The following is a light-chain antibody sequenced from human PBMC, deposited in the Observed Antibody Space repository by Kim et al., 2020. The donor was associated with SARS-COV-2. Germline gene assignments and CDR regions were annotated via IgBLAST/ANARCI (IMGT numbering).Light chain of an antibody. CDR1: KSGLYTPDIKNY. J-gene: IGKJ4*01. CDR3: QQYYSAPVS. Sequence: AAINYTASKSGLYTPDIKNYLNWYQQKPGQPPNPLITRASTRESGVPHRFSGSGSGTDFNLTITSLQAEDVAVYYCQQYYSAPVSFGGGTKVDIK. CDR2: RAS. V-gene: IGKV4-1*01.